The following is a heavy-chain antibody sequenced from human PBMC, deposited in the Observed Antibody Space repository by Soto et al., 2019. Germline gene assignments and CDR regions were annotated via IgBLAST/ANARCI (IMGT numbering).Heavy chain of an antibody. J-gene: IGHJ6*02. CDR3: ARNSRGSGYFSHYYYYGMDV. CDR2: IYYSGST. CDR1: GGSISSGDYY. V-gene: IGHV4-30-4*01. D-gene: IGHD3-22*01. Sequence: SETLSLTCTVSGGSISSGDYYWSWIRQPPGKGLEWIGYIYYSGSTYYNPSLKSRVTISVDTSKNQFSLKLSSVTAADTAVYYCARNSRGSGYFSHYYYYGMDVWGQGTTVTV.